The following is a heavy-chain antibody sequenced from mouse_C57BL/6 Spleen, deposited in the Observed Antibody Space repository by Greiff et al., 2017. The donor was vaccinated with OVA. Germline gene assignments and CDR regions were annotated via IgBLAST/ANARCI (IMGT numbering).Heavy chain of an antibody. Sequence: EVQRVESGGDLVKPGGSLKLSCAASGFTFSSYGMSWVRQTPDKRLEWVATISSGGSYTYYPDSVKGRFTISSDNAKNTLYLQMSSLKSEDTAIDYCARHFITTAVEGYFDVWGTGTTVTVSS. D-gene: IGHD1-1*01. CDR3: ARHFITTAVEGYFDV. V-gene: IGHV5-6*01. CDR1: GFTFSSYG. J-gene: IGHJ1*03. CDR2: ISSGGSYT.